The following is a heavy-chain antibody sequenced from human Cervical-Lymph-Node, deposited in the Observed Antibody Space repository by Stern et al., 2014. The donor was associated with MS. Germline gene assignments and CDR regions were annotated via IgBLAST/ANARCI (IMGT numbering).Heavy chain of an antibody. V-gene: IGHV4-31*03. Sequence: VQLVESGPGLVKPSQTLSLTCTVSGGSINIGDYYWSWIRHLPGQGRGWIGYIYNIGSTSYNPSLKSRVSISVDTSKNQFSLNLNSVTAADTAVYYCAGGTVAGLFDYWGQGTLVTVSS. D-gene: IGHD6-19*01. CDR3: AGGTVAGLFDY. CDR1: GGSINIGDYY. J-gene: IGHJ4*02. CDR2: IYNIGST.